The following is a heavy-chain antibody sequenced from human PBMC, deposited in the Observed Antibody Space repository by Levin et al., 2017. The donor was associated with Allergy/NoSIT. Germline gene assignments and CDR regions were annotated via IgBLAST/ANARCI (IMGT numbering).Heavy chain of an antibody. V-gene: IGHV4-34*01. J-gene: IGHJ5*02. CDR2: INHSGST. CDR3: ARANVLGYCSSTSCYSWFDP. Sequence: SETLSLTCAVYGGSFSGYYWSWIRQPPGKGLEWIGEINHSGSTNYNPSLKSRVTISVDTSKNQFSLKLSSVTAADTAVYYCARANVLGYCSSTSCYSWFDPWGQGTLVTVSS. CDR1: GGSFSGYY. D-gene: IGHD2-2*03.